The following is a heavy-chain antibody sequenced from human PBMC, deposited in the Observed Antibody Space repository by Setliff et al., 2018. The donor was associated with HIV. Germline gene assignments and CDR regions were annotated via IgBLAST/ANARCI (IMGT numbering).Heavy chain of an antibody. CDR2: MYYSGTT. CDR1: GASISSRSYY. J-gene: IGHJ4*02. V-gene: IGHV4-39*01. D-gene: IGHD3-3*01. CDR3: ARRGEDATIY. Sequence: SETLSLTCHRRVSGASISSRSYYWGWIRQPPGKGLEWIGTMYYSGTTYYNPSLKSRVTISADTSKNQYSLKMTSVTAADTAVYYCARRGEDATIYWGRGSLVTVSS.